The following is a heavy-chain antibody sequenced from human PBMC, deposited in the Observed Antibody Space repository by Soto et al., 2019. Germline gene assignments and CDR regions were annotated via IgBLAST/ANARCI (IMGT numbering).Heavy chain of an antibody. CDR1: GGSISSSSYY. J-gene: IGHJ4*02. CDR2: IYYSGST. D-gene: IGHD3-22*01. CDR3: ARLAYYYDSSGYYGYDY. V-gene: IGHV4-39*01. Sequence: SETLSLTCTVSGGSISSSSYYWGWIRQPPGKGLEWIGSIYYSGSTYYNPSLKSRVTISVDTSKNQFSLKLSSVTAADTAVYYCARLAYYYDSSGYYGYDYWGQGTLVTVSS.